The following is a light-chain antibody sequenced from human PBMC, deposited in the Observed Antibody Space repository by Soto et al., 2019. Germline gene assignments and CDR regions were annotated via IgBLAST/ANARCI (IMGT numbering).Light chain of an antibody. V-gene: IGLV1-47*01. CDR1: SSNIGSNY. J-gene: IGLJ2*01. CDR2: RNN. CDR3: AAWDDSLSGQV. Sequence: QAVVTQPPSASGTPGQRVTISCSGSSSNIGSNYVYWYQQLPGTAPTLLIYRNNQRPSGVPDRFSGSKSGTSASLAISGLRSEDEAAYYCAAWDDSLSGQVFGGGTKVTVL.